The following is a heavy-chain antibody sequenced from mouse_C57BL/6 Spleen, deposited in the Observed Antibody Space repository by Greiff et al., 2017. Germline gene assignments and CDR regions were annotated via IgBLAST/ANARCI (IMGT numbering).Heavy chain of an antibody. Sequence: EVQLQQSGPELVKPGASVKIPCKASGYTFPDYNVDRVKQSHGKSLEWIGDVNPNNGGTIHNQKFKGKATLTVDKSSSAADMDLRSLTSVDTAVYYCERAPYDYDGYCEVWGTGTTVTVAS. D-gene: IGHD2-4*01. CDR3: ERAPYDYDGYCEV. V-gene: IGHV1-18*01. CDR2: VNPNNGGT. J-gene: IGHJ1*03. CDR1: GYTFPDYN.